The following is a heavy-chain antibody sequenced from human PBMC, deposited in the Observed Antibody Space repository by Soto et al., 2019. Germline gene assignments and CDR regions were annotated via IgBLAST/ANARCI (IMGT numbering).Heavy chain of an antibody. J-gene: IGHJ6*02. Sequence: ASVKVSCKASGGTFSSYAISWVRQAPGQGLEWMGGIIPIFGTANYAQKFQGRVTITADESTSTAYMELSSLRSEDTAVYYCVRGNKVLRFLEWPHYYYGMGVWGQGTTVTVSS. CDR2: IIPIFGTA. V-gene: IGHV1-69*13. CDR3: VRGNKVLRFLEWPHYYYGMGV. CDR1: GGTFSSYA. D-gene: IGHD3-3*01.